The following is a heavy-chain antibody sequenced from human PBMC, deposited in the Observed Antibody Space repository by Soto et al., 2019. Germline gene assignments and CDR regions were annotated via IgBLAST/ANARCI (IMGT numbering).Heavy chain of an antibody. CDR3: VRSGHSLGGVS. Sequence: QVQLRDSGPGLVKPSESLSLTCSVSGGSMINYYGSWVRQTPEKGMEWIGYMYYSGTSNYNSSLKSRDTISVDTSKNQFSLKLRSVTAADTATYYCVRSGHSLGGVSWGLGTLVTVSS. CDR1: GGSMINYY. V-gene: IGHV4-59*01. J-gene: IGHJ4*02. D-gene: IGHD3-16*01. CDR2: MYYSGTS.